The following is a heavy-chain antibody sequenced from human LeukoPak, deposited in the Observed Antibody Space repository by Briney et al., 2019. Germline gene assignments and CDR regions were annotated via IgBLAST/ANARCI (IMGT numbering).Heavy chain of an antibody. Sequence: SETLSLTCTVSGDSINSYYWNWIRQPPGKGLEWIGYIYYSGRTDYNPSLKSRVTISLDTSKHQFSMKLKSVTAADTAVYFCARGRWLPNAFDIWGQGTMVTVFS. CDR2: IYYSGRT. D-gene: IGHD5-24*01. CDR1: GDSINSYY. V-gene: IGHV4-59*01. CDR3: ARGRWLPNAFDI. J-gene: IGHJ3*02.